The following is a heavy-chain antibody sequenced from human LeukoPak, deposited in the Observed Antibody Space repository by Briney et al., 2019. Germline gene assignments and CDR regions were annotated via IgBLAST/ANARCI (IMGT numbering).Heavy chain of an antibody. V-gene: IGHV4-38-2*02. CDR1: GYSISSGYY. D-gene: IGHD5-18*01. CDR3: ARGNIQLWAGLGY. J-gene: IGHJ4*02. CDR2: INHSGST. Sequence: SETLSLTCTVSGYSISSGYYWSWIRQPPGKGLEWIGEINHSGSTNYNPSLKSRVTISVDTSKNQFSLKLSSVTAADTAVYYCARGNIQLWAGLGYWGQGTLVTVSS.